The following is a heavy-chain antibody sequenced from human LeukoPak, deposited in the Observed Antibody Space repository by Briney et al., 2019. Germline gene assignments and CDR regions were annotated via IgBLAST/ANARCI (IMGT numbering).Heavy chain of an antibody. V-gene: IGHV1-69*13. J-gene: IGHJ3*02. D-gene: IGHD3-3*01. CDR3: ARVRRITIFGVVTVFDAFDI. CDR2: IIPIFGTA. CDR1: GGTFSSYA. Sequence: GASVKVSCKASGGTFSSYAISWVRQAPGQGLEWMGGIIPIFGTANYAQKFQGRVTITADESTSTAYMELSSLRSEDTAVYYCARVRRITIFGVVTVFDAFDIWGQGTMVTVSS.